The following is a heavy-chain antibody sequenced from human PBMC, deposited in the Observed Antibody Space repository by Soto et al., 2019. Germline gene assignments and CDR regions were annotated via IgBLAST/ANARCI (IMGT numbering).Heavy chain of an antibody. Sequence: ASVKVSCKASGYSFTSYAMHWVRQAPIQRLEWMGWINAGNGNTKYSQKFQGRVTITRDTSASTAYMELSSLRSEDTAVYYCASSGWRKYYYYYYYMDVWGKGTTVTVSS. V-gene: IGHV1-3*01. D-gene: IGHD6-19*01. J-gene: IGHJ6*03. CDR1: GYSFTSYA. CDR3: ASSGWRKYYYYYYYMDV. CDR2: INAGNGNT.